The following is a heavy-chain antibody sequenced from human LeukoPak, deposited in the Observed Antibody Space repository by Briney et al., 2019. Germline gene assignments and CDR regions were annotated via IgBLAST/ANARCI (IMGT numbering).Heavy chain of an antibody. Sequence: ASVKVSCKASGYTFTSYYIYWVRQAPGQGLEWMGIINPSRGSTNYAQRLQGRVTMTRDMSTSTVYMELSSLRSEDTAIYYCARGGHVRVYDNSAYYGHEWGQGTLVTVSS. J-gene: IGHJ4*02. V-gene: IGHV1-46*04. CDR3: ARGGHVRVYDNSAYYGHE. CDR1: GYTFTSYY. CDR2: INPSRGST. D-gene: IGHD3-22*01.